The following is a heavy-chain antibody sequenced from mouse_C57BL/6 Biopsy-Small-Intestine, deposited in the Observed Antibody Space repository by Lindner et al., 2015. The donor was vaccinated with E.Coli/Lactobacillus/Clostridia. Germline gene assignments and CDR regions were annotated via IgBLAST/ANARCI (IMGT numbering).Heavy chain of an antibody. V-gene: IGHV1-15*01. Sequence: VQLQESGAELVRPGASVTLSCMASGYTFADYEMHWVKQTPVHGLEWIGAIDPETGGTAYNQKFKDKAILTADKSSSTAYMELRSLTSEDSAVYFCVRGERGDFDYWGQGTTLTVSS. J-gene: IGHJ2*01. CDR3: VRGERGDFDY. CDR1: GYTFADYE. CDR2: IDPETGGT.